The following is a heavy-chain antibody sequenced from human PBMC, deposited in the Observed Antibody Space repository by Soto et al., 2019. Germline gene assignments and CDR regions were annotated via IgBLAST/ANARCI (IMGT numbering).Heavy chain of an antibody. V-gene: IGHV1-18*01. CDR2: ISAYNGNT. CDR1: GYTFTSYG. CDR3: ARDHLQGVTMVRGPDGVDY. J-gene: IGHJ4*02. D-gene: IGHD3-10*01. Sequence: QVQLVQSGAEVKKPGASVKVSCKASGYTFTSYGISWVRQAPGQGLEWMGWISAYNGNTTYAQKLQGRVTMTTDTSTSTAYMELRSLRSDDTAVYYCARDHLQGVTMVRGPDGVDYWGQGTLVTVSS.